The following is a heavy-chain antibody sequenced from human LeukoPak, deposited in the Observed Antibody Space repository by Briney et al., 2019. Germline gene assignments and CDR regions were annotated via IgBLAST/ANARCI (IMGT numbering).Heavy chain of an antibody. Sequence: GGSLRLSCAASGFTFSNYAMTWVRQAPGKGLEWVSSISSSSSYIYYADSVKGRFTISRDNAKNSLYLQMNSLRAEDTAVYYCARGLIIAARQRHFDYWGQGTLATVSS. V-gene: IGHV3-21*01. CDR2: ISSSSSYI. CDR1: GFTFSNYA. CDR3: ARGLIIAARQRHFDY. D-gene: IGHD6-6*01. J-gene: IGHJ4*02.